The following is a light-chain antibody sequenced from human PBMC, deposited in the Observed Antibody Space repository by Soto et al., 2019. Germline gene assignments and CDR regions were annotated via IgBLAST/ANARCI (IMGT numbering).Light chain of an antibody. CDR3: QQYYTTPPTT. CDR1: QSVLYSSNNKNY. V-gene: IGKV4-1*01. CDR2: WAS. J-gene: IGKJ2*01. Sequence: DIVLTQSPDSLAVSLGERATINCKSSQSVLYSSNNKNYLAWYQQKPGQPPKLLIYWASTRESGVPDRFGGSGSGTDFTLTISSLQAEDVAVYYCQQYYTTPPTTFGQGTKLGIK.